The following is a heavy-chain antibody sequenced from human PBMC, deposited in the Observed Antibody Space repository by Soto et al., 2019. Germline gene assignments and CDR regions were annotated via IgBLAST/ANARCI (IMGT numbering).Heavy chain of an antibody. CDR3: ARDGIGDSLYYGMDV. J-gene: IGHJ6*02. CDR2: IIHILGTT. Sequence: VKVSFKASGVTFSTSAITWLRNAPGQGLEWMGGIIHILGTTKTAQKLQGRVTMTTDTSTSTAYMELRSLRSDDTAVYYCARDGIGDSLYYGMDVWGQGTTVTVSS. V-gene: IGHV1-69*05. D-gene: IGHD2-21*02. CDR1: GVTFSTSA.